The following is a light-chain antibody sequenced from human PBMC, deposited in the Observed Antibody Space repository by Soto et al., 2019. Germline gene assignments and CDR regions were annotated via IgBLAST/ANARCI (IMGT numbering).Light chain of an antibody. Sequence: DIQMTQSPASVAASEGDRVSISCGGSQPISTYLNWFQQKPGKAPKLLIYAASSLEGGVPSRFAGSGSGTEFTLTISSLQPDDSAIYYCQQYNSYPWTFGQGTKVDIK. CDR1: QPISTY. CDR3: QQYNSYPWT. CDR2: AAS. J-gene: IGKJ1*01. V-gene: IGKV1-5*03.